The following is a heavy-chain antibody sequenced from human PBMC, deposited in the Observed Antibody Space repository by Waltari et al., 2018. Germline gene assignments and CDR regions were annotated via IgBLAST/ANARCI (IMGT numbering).Heavy chain of an antibody. V-gene: IGHV2-5*01. D-gene: IGHD3-3*01. CDR3: AHSRQQYYDFWSGPTGSLDY. CDR2: IYWNAAK. Sequence: QITLKESGPTLVKPTQTLTLTCTFSGFSLSTSGVGVGWIRQPPGKALEWLAHIYWNAAKRYSPSLKSRSTITKYNSKHRVVLTMTNMDPVDTATYYCAHSRQQYYDFWSGPTGSLDYCGQGTLVTVSS. CDR1: GFSLSTSGVG. J-gene: IGHJ4*02.